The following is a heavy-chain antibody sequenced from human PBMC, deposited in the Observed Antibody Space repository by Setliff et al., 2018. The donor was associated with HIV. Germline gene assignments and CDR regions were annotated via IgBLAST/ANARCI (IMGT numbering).Heavy chain of an antibody. D-gene: IGHD3-22*01. CDR3: AKELAASGLGYFDS. V-gene: IGHV3-23*01. J-gene: IGHJ4*02. Sequence: GGSLRLFCAASGFTFSNYAMSWVRQAPGEGLEWVSAILSTGERTFYADSVKGRFTISRDNSKNTVYLQMNSLRAEDTAEYYCAKELAASGLGYFDSWGWGILVTVSS. CDR1: GFTFSNYA. CDR2: ILSTGERT.